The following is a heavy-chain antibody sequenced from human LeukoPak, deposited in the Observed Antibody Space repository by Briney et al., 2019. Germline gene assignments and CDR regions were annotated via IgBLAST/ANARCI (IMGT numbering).Heavy chain of an antibody. CDR2: INAGNGNT. CDR1: GYTFTSYA. J-gene: IGHJ4*02. Sequence: GASVKVSCKASGYTFTSYAMHWVRQAPGQRLEWMGWINAGNGNTKYSQEFQGRVTITRDTSASTAYMELRSLRSDDTAVYYCARVRGYGDYHGQTLDYWGQGTLVTVSS. CDR3: ARVRGYGDYHGQTLDY. V-gene: IGHV1-3*01. D-gene: IGHD4-17*01.